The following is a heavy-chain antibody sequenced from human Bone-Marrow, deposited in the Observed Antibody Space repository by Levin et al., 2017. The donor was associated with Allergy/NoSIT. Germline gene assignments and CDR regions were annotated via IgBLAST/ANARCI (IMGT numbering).Heavy chain of an antibody. V-gene: IGHV1-69*02. Sequence: KISCKASGNTFSSYTFTWVRQAPGQGLEWMGRIIPILRMTNYAQKFQGRITITADKSTSTTYMELSSMRAEDAAVYYCAWGLGYCSPNSCLHFRLDPWGQGTLVTVSS. CDR3: AWGLGYCSPNSCLHFRLDP. CDR2: IIPILRMT. D-gene: IGHD2-15*01. J-gene: IGHJ5*02. CDR1: GNTFSSYT.